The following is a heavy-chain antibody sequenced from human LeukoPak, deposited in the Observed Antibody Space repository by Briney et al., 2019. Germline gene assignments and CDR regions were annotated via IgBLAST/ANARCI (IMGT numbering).Heavy chain of an antibody. CDR1: GGSISSSSYY. CDR3: ARSLREGYDILTGYPTKDHPFDY. D-gene: IGHD3-9*01. V-gene: IGHV4-39*07. J-gene: IGHJ4*02. CDR2: IYYSGST. Sequence: SETLSLTCSVSGGSISSSSYYWGWIRQPPGKGLEWIGSIYYSGSTYYNPSLKSRVTISVDTSKNQFSLKLSSVTAADTAVYYCARSLREGYDILTGYPTKDHPFDYWGQGTLVTVSS.